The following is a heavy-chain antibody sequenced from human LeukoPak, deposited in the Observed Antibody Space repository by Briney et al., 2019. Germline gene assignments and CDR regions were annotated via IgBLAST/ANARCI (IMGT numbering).Heavy chain of an antibody. V-gene: IGHV4-4*02. Sequence: TSETLSLTCAVSGDSLNTNTWWSWVRQPPGKGLEWTGEIFHSGSTNYHPSLESRLTISMDKSKNSFSLRLTSVTAADTAVYCAREFFGARAFQYWGQGILVTVSS. CDR3: AREFFGARAFQY. CDR1: GDSLNTNTW. D-gene: IGHD3-3*01. CDR2: IFHSGST. J-gene: IGHJ4*02.